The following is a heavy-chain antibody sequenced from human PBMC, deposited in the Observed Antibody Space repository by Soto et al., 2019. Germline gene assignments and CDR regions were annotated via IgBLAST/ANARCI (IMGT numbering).Heavy chain of an antibody. Sequence: SQTLSLTCAISGDSVSSNNAAWNWIRQSPSRGLEWLGRTYYRSKWYNDYAVSVKSQISFNPDTSKNQFSLQMKSVIPEDTAVYYCARAKEYSSSSGMDVWGQGTMVTVSS. V-gene: IGHV6-1*01. CDR3: ARAKEYSSSSGMDV. CDR1: GDSVSSNNAA. D-gene: IGHD6-6*01. J-gene: IGHJ6*02. CDR2: TYYRSKWYN.